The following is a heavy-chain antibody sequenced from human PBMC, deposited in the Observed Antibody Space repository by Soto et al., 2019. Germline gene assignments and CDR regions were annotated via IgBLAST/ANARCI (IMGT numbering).Heavy chain of an antibody. CDR1: GGSISSGGYY. V-gene: IGHV4-31*03. D-gene: IGHD6-13*01. J-gene: IGHJ6*02. CDR3: ARDLQYSRLFYGMDV. Sequence: SETLSLTCTVSGGSISSGGYYWSWIRQHPGKGLVWIGYIYYSGSTYYNPSLKSRVTISVDTSKNQFSLKLSSVTAADTAVYYCARDLQYSRLFYGMDVWGQGTTVTVSS. CDR2: IYYSGST.